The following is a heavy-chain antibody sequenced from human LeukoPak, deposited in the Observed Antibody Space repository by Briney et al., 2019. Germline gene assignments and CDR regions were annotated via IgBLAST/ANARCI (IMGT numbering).Heavy chain of an antibody. CDR2: IKQDGSEK. D-gene: IGHD5-18*01. V-gene: IGHV3-7*01. CDR1: GFTFSSYW. Sequence: GGSLRLSCAASGFTFSSYWMSWVRQAPGKGLEWVANIKQDGSEKYYVDSVKGRFTISRDNAKNSLYLQMNSLRAEDTAVYYCARDRRPTAMVGYYYGMDVWGQGTTVTVSS. J-gene: IGHJ6*02. CDR3: ARDRRPTAMVGYYYGMDV.